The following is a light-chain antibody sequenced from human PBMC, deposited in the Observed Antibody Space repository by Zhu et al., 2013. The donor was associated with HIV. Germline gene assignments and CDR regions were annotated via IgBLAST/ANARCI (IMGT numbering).Light chain of an antibody. CDR2: GAS. Sequence: IVLTQSPDLLSVSPGDRATLSCRASQSISTNLAWYQQKPGQPPRLLIFGASTRATGVSARFSGSGSGTDFTLTVSRLEPEDFAVYYCQQYGRSPLTFGGGTTVEIK. CDR3: QQYGRSPLT. V-gene: IGKV3-20*01. CDR1: QSISTN. J-gene: IGKJ4*01.